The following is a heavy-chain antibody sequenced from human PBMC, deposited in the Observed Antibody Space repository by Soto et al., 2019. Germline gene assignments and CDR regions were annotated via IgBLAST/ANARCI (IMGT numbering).Heavy chain of an antibody. CDR3: ARDLGTEYSDP. D-gene: IGHD5-12*01. CDR2: ISPYSADT. Sequence: ASVKVSCKASGYTFTDYVITWVRQAPGRGLGWMGWISPYSADTNYAQKFQGRLTITADTSTGKAYMELTALTPADTAVYFCARDLGTEYSDPWGQGTLVTVSS. CDR1: GYTFTDYV. J-gene: IGHJ5*02. V-gene: IGHV1-18*01.